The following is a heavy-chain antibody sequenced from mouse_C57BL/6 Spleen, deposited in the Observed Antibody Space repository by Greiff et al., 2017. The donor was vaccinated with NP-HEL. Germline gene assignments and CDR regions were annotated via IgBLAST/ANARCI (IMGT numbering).Heavy chain of an antibody. CDR2: IWRGGST. J-gene: IGHJ4*01. V-gene: IGHV2-2*01. Sequence: QVQLKESGPGLVQPSQSLSITCTVSGFSLTSYGVHWVRQSPGQGLEWLGVIWRGGSTDYNAAFISSLSISKDNTKSQVFFKMNRLQADDTAIYYCARNYRWLLPFCYAMDYWGQGTSVTVSS. CDR1: GFSLTSYG. D-gene: IGHD2-3*01. CDR3: ARNYRWLLPFCYAMDY.